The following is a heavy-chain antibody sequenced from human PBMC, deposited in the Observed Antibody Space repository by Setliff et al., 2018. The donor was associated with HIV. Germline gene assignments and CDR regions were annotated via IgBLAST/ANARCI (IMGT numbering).Heavy chain of an antibody. CDR1: GGSSSGYY. V-gene: IGHV4-34*01. CDR3: AIASTGYSSIWYRNGLTYYNYMDV. J-gene: IGHJ6*03. CDR2: INHSGST. D-gene: IGHD6-13*01. Sequence: SETLSLTCAVYGGSSSGYYWTWIRQPPGKGLEWIGEINHSGSTNYNPSLKSRVSMSVDTSKNQFSLRLSSVTAAATAVFYCAIASTGYSSIWYRNGLTYYNYMDVWGRGTKVTVSS.